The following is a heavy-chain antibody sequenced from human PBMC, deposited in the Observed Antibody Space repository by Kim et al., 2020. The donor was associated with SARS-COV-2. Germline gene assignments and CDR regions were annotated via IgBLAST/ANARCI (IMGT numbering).Heavy chain of an antibody. CDR3: ARIPPTGYTSTWSFYFDY. CDR1: GFTVSSNY. V-gene: IGHV3-53*01. Sequence: GGSLRLSCAASGFTVSSNYMSWVRQAPGKGLEWVSVIYSGGSTYYADSVRGRFTISRDNSKNTLYLQMNSLRAEDTAVYYCARIPPTGYTSTWSFYFDYWGQGTLVTVSS. D-gene: IGHD6-13*01. CDR2: IYSGGST. J-gene: IGHJ4*02.